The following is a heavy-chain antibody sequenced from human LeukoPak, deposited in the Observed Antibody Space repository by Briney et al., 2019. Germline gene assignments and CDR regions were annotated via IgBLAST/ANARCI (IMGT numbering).Heavy chain of an antibody. CDR2: IYYSGST. CDR1: GGSLSSGGYY. V-gene: IGHV4-31*03. CDR3: ARGWDTAGTGWFDP. J-gene: IGHJ5*02. Sequence: PSQTLSLTCTVSGGSLSSGGYYWGWVRQHPGRGLEWLGYIYYSGSTYYNPSLKSRVTISVDTSKNQFSLKLSSVTAADTAVYYCARGWDTAGTGWFDPWGQGTLVTVSS. D-gene: IGHD1-1*01.